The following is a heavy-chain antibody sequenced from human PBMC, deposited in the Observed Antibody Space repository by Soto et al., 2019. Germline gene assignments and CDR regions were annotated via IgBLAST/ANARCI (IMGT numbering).Heavy chain of an antibody. J-gene: IGHJ4*02. CDR2: IYYDGTNK. Sequence: QVQLVESGGGVVQPGRSLGLSCATSGFTFSSFGMHWVRQAPGKGLEWVAFIYYDGTNKYHADSVRGRFTISRDNSKNTLYLQMNNLRDEDTAVYYCARDLSGGRYFDYWGQGTLVTVSS. V-gene: IGHV3-33*01. CDR3: ARDLSGGRYFDY. D-gene: IGHD2-15*01. CDR1: GFTFSSFG.